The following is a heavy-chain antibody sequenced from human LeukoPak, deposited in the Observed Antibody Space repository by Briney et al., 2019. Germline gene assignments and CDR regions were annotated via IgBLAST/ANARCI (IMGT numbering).Heavy chain of an antibody. D-gene: IGHD5-12*01. Sequence: PGGSLRLSCAASGFTFSDYYMSWIRQAPGRGLEWVSFISNNGRTMSYADSVKGRFTISRDNAKNSLYLQMNSLTADDTAVYFCARVRGSYSSDYWGQGTLVTVSS. CDR3: ARVRGSYSSDY. J-gene: IGHJ4*02. CDR1: GFTFSDYY. V-gene: IGHV3-11*01. CDR2: ISNNGRTM.